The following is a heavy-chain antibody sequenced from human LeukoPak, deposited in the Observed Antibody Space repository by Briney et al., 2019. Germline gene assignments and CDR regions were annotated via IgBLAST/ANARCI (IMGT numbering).Heavy chain of an antibody. CDR1: GYTFTSYY. D-gene: IGHD2-2*01. CDR2: INPSGGST. CDR3: ARATVPAALEAAGADY. J-gene: IGHJ4*02. Sequence: ASVKVSCKASGYTFTSYYMHWVRQAPGQGLEWMGIINPSGGSTSYAQKFQGRVTMTRDTSTSTVYMELSSLRSEDTAVYYCARATVPAALEAAGADYWGQGTLVTVSS. V-gene: IGHV1-46*01.